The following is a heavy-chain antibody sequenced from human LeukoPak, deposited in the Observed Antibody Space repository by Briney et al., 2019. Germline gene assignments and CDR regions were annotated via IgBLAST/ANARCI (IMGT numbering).Heavy chain of an antibody. CDR2: IYHSGTT. D-gene: IGHD4-17*01. J-gene: IGHJ3*02. Sequence: PSETLSLTCSVSGASITSGTYYWGWIRQPPGKGLEWIGTIYHSGTTYYNPSLKSRVTISVDTSRNHFSLKAISVTAADTAMFFCARWTTTATMVAFDIWGQGTMVTVSS. CDR3: ARWTTTATMVAFDI. CDR1: GASITSGTYY. V-gene: IGHV4-39*07.